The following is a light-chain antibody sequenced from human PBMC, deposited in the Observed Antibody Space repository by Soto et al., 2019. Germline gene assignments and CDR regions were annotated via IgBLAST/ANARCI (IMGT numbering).Light chain of an antibody. CDR2: DAS. CDR3: HQHSNWPPGIT. V-gene: IGKV3-11*01. Sequence: EIMLALSPATRCLSPGVRVTLSCWDSKSVSSYLAWYQQKPGQAPRLLIYDASNRATGIPARFSGSGSGTDFTHTISSLGPDYFAVYYCHQHSNWPPGITFVQGTPLESK. CDR1: KSVSSY. J-gene: IGKJ5*01.